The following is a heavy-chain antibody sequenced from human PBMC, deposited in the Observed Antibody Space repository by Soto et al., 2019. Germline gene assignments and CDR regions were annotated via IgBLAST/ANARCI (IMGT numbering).Heavy chain of an antibody. V-gene: IGHV4-30-4*02. CDR2: IFSSGTT. D-gene: IGHD3-16*01. CDR1: VDSIGIGNKY. Sequence: SETLSIACTFSVDSIGIGNKYWSWIRQAPGKGLEWIGYIFSSGTTYYNPSLKSRLTMSLDTSQNQFSLKLNSVTAADTAVYFCARVPSPFDFYYAMDVWGQGTPVTVSS. CDR3: ARVPSPFDFYYAMDV. J-gene: IGHJ6*01.